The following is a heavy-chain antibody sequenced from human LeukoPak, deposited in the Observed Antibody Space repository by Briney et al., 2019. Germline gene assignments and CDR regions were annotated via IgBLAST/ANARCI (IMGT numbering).Heavy chain of an antibody. Sequence: PSETLSLTCAVYGGSFSGYYWSWIRQPPGKGLEWIGEINHSGSTNYNPSLKSRVTISVDTSKNQFSLKLSSVTAADTAVYYCARGEGYCSGGSCYYFDYWGQGTLVTVSS. CDR3: ARGEGYCSGGSCYYFDY. J-gene: IGHJ4*02. V-gene: IGHV4-34*01. CDR2: INHSGST. D-gene: IGHD2-15*01. CDR1: GGSFSGYY.